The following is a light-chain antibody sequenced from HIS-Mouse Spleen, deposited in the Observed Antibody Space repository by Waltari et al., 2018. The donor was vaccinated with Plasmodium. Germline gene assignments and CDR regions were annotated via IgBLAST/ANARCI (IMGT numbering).Light chain of an antibody. J-gene: IGLJ2*01. CDR1: ALPKQY. V-gene: IGLV3-25*03. CDR2: KDS. CDR3: QSADSSGTYPVV. Sequence: SYELTQPHSVSVSPGQTAMIPCSGDALPKQYAYWYQQKPGQAPVLVIYKDSERPSGIPERFSGSSSGTTVTLTISGVQAEDEADYYCQSADSSGTYPVVFGGGTKLTVL.